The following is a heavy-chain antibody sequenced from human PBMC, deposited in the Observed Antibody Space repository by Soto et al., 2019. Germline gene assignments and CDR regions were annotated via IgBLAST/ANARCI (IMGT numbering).Heavy chain of an antibody. V-gene: IGHV1-18*01. D-gene: IGHD2-15*01. J-gene: IGHJ6*03. Sequence: ASVKVSCKASGYTFTSYGISWVRQAPGQGLEWMGWISAYNGNTNYAQKLQGRVTMTTDTSTSTAYMELRSLRSDDTAVYYCARDFAVDCSGGSCYSRLNYYYYMDVWGKGTTVTVSS. CDR3: ARDFAVDCSGGSCYSRLNYYYYMDV. CDR1: GYTFTSYG. CDR2: ISAYNGNT.